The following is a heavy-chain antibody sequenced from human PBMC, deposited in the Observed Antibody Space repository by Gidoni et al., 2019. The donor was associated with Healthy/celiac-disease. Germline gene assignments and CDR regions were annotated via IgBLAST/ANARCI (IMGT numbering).Heavy chain of an antibody. CDR1: GFTFSNPW. CDR3: TTDHLSIVVVPAAPDY. Sequence: EVQLVESGGGLVKPGGSIRLSCEASGFTFSNPWMNWVRQAPGKGLEWVGRIKSKTDGGTTDYAAPVKGRFTISRDDSKNTLYLQMNSLKTEDTAVYYCTTDHLSIVVVPAAPDYWGQGTLVTVSS. CDR2: IKSKTDGGTT. D-gene: IGHD2-2*01. J-gene: IGHJ4*02. V-gene: IGHV3-15*07.